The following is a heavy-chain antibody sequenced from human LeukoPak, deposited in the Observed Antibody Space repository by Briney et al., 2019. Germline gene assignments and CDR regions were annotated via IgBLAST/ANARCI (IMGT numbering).Heavy chain of an antibody. Sequence: PSETLSLTCTVSGGSISSYYWSCIRQPPGKGLEWIGYFYTSGSTNYNPSLKSRVTISVDTSKNQFSLKLSSVTAADTAVYYCARLTVVTYYFDYWGQGTLVTVSS. CDR1: GGSISSYY. V-gene: IGHV4-4*09. D-gene: IGHD4-23*01. CDR3: ARLTVVTYYFDY. CDR2: FYTSGST. J-gene: IGHJ4*02.